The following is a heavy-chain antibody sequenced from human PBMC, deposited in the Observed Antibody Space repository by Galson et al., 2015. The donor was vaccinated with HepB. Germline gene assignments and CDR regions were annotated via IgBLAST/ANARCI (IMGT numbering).Heavy chain of an antibody. Sequence: SLRLSCAASGFTFSSYWMSWVRQAPGKGLEWVANIKQDGSEKYYVDSVKGRFTISGDNAKNSLYLQMNSLRAEDTAVYYCARDRGGSYRGYGMDVWGQGTTVTVSS. V-gene: IGHV3-7*03. CDR2: IKQDGSEK. CDR3: ARDRGGSYRGYGMDV. J-gene: IGHJ6*02. D-gene: IGHD1-26*01. CDR1: GFTFSSYW.